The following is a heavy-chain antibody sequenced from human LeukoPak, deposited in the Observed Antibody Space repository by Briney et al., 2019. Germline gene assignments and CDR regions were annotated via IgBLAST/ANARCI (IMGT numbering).Heavy chain of an antibody. V-gene: IGHV3-53*01. J-gene: IGHJ4*02. CDR3: ARGAYDFWSGYYFDH. CDR1: GFTVSSNY. D-gene: IGHD3-3*01. Sequence: GGSLRLSCAASGFTVSSNYMSWVRQAPGKGLEWVSVIYSGGSTYYADSVKGRFTISRDNSKNRRYLQMNSRRAEDTAVYYCARGAYDFWSGYYFDHWGQGTLVTVSS. CDR2: IYSGGST.